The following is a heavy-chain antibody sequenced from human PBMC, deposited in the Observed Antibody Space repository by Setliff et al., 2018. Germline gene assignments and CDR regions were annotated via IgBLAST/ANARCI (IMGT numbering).Heavy chain of an antibody. Sequence: ASVKVSCKASGYTFTGYYMHWVRQAPGQGLEWMGWINPNSGGTNYAQKFQGRVTMTRDTSTSTVYMELSSLRSEDTAVYYCARDASYNFWSGYRGAFDYWGQGTLVTVSS. CDR3: ARDASYNFWSGYRGAFDY. J-gene: IGHJ4*02. V-gene: IGHV1-2*02. CDR1: GYTFTGYY. D-gene: IGHD3-3*01. CDR2: INPNSGGT.